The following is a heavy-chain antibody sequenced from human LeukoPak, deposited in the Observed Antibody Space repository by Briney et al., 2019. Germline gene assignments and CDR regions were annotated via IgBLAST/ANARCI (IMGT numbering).Heavy chain of an antibody. CDR1: GYTFSSYE. CDR2: ISSSGFTM. D-gene: IGHD6-19*01. J-gene: IGHJ4*02. Sequence: PGGSLRLSCVASGYTFSSYEMNWVRQAPGKGLEWVSYISSSGFTMYYADSVEGRFTISRDNARNSLYLQMNSLRAEDTAVYYCARDHLQWVVRRGFDYWGQGTLVTVSS. CDR3: ARDHLQWVVRRGFDY. V-gene: IGHV3-48*03.